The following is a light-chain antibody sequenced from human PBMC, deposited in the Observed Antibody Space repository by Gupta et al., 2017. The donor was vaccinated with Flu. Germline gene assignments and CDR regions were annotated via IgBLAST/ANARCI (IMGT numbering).Light chain of an antibody. V-gene: IGKV1-5*03. Sequence: GRVTITCRASQNINRWLAWYQRKPGKAPNLLIYMSSSLHSGVPSRFSGSGSGTEFTLTISSLQPEDSATYFCQQYSSYPITFGQGTRLE. CDR2: MSS. CDR1: QNINRW. J-gene: IGKJ5*01. CDR3: QQYSSYPIT.